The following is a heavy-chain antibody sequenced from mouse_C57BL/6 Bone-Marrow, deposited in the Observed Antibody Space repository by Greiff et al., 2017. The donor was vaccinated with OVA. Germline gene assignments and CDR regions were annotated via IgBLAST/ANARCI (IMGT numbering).Heavy chain of an antibody. J-gene: IGHJ1*03. CDR1: GYTFTSYW. Sequence: VQLQESGAELVKPGASVKLSCKASGYTFTSYWMHWVKQRPGQGLEWIGYINPSSGYTKYNQKFKDKATLTADKSSSTAYMQLSSLTYEDSAVYYGATDNYGWYFEVWGTGTTVTVSS. D-gene: IGHD1-1*01. CDR2: INPSSGYT. V-gene: IGHV1-7*01. CDR3: ATDNYGWYFEV.